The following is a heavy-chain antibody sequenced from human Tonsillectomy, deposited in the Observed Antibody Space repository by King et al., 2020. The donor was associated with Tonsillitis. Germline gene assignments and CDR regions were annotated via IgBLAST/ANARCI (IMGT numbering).Heavy chain of an antibody. D-gene: IGHD2-15*01. CDR3: ARDAYCSGGSCYIY. Sequence: VQLVESGGGLVQPGGSLRLSCGVSGFTLGSYWMTWVRQAAGKGLEWVANINQDGSEKNYVDCVKGRFTISRDNAENSLSLQMNRLSAEDTSVYYCARDAYCSGGSCYIYWGQGTLVTVSP. CDR1: GFTLGSYW. CDR2: INQDGSEK. V-gene: IGHV3-7*01. J-gene: IGHJ4*02.